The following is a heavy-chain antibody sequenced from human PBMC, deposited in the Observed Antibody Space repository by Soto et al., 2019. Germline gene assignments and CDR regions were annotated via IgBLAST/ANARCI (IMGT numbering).Heavy chain of an antibody. Sequence: GGSLRLSCAASGFTLDDYAMHWVRQAPGKGLEWVSGISWNSGSIGYADSVKGRFTISRDNAKNSLYLQMNSLRADDTALYYCAKDKRSYYYYGMDVWGQGTTVTVSS. V-gene: IGHV3-9*01. CDR3: AKDKRSYYYYGMDV. J-gene: IGHJ6*02. CDR2: ISWNSGSI. CDR1: GFTLDDYA.